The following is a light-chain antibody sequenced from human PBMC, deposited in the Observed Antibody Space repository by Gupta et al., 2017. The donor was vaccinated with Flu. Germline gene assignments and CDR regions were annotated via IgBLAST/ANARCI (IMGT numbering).Light chain of an antibody. Sequence: DIVMTQSPVSLPVTPGEPAAISCRSSQSLRHSNGYNYLDWYLQKPGQPPQLLIYLGYTRASVVPDMFSGSGSGTDFTMKITRVEAEDVVFYYCMQGIQTPPSFGQGTKLEIK. CDR1: QSLRHSNGYNY. CDR3: MQGIQTPPS. CDR2: LGY. V-gene: IGKV2-28*01. J-gene: IGKJ2*03.